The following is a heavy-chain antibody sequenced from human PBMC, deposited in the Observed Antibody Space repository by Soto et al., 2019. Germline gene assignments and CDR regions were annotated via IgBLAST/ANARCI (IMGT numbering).Heavy chain of an antibody. CDR1: GYTFTGYY. V-gene: IGHV1-2*02. Sequence: ASVKVSCKASGYTFTGYYMHCVRQAPGQGLEWMGWINPNSGGTNYVQKFQGRVTMTRDTSISTAYMELSRLRSDDTAVYYCARLTVPLDIVVLPAASYDYWGQGTLVTVSS. J-gene: IGHJ4*02. D-gene: IGHD2-2*01. CDR2: INPNSGGT. CDR3: ARLTVPLDIVVLPAASYDY.